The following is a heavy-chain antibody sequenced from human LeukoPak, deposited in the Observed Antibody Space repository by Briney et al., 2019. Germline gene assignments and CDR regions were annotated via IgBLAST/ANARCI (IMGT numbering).Heavy chain of an antibody. Sequence: GRSLRLSCTASVFTFGDYAMSWVRQAPGKGLEWVGFIRSKAYGGTTEYAASVKGRFTISRNDSKSIAYLQMNSLKTEDTAVYYCTLVWFGELFPVWFDPWRQGTLVTVSS. V-gene: IGHV3-49*04. CDR2: IRSKAYGGTT. CDR3: TLVWFGELFPVWFDP. D-gene: IGHD3-10*01. CDR1: VFTFGDYA. J-gene: IGHJ5*02.